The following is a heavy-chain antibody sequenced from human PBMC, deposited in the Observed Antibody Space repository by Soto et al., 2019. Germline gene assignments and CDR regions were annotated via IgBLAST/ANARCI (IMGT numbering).Heavy chain of an antibody. V-gene: IGHV1-18*01. CDR3: ARDQERFLEWLSSYYYYYGMDV. J-gene: IGHJ6*02. CDR2: ISAYNGNT. D-gene: IGHD3-3*01. CDR1: GYTFTSYG. Sequence: ASVKVSCKASGYTFTSYGISWVRQAPGQGLEWMGWISAYNGNTNYAQKLQGRVTMTTDTSTSKAYMELRSLRSDDTAVYYCARDQERFLEWLSSYYYYYGMDVWGQGTTVTVSS.